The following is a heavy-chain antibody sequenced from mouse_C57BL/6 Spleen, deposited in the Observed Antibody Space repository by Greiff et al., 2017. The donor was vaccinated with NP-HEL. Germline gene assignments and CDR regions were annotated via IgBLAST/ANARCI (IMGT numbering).Heavy chain of an antibody. CDR2: INPSTGGT. CDR3: ARQLGRAIDY. V-gene: IGHV1-53*01. D-gene: IGHD4-1*01. Sequence: VQLQQSGTELVKPGASVKLSCKASGYTFTSYWMHWVKQRPGQGLEWIGNINPSTGGTTYNEKIKSKATLTVDKSSSTAYKQLTSLTSEDYAVYYCARQLGRAIDYWGQGTSVTVSS. J-gene: IGHJ4*01. CDR1: GYTFTSYW.